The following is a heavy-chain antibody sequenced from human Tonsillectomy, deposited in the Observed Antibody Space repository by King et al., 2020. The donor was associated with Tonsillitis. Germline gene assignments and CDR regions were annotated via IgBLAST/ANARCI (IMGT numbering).Heavy chain of an antibody. V-gene: IGHV1-69*01. CDR2: IIPIFGAP. D-gene: IGHD6-13*01. CDR1: GDTFSKDA. Sequence: VQLVESGAELKKPGSSVKVSCKASGDTFSKDAISWVRLAPGQGLEWMGGIIPIFGAPNYAQKFQGRVIITADESTSTAYMELSSLRSEDTAVYYCARAVASSSSWYAYFDSWGQGTLVTVSS. CDR3: ARAVASSSSWYAYFDS. J-gene: IGHJ4*02.